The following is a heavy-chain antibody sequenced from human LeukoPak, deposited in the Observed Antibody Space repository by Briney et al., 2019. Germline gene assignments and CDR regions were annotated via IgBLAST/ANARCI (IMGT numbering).Heavy chain of an antibody. D-gene: IGHD3-3*01. Sequence: GGSLRLSCAASGFTFSSYWMSWVRQAPGKGLEWVANIKQDGSEKYYVDSVKGRFTISRDNAKNSLYLQMNSLRAEDTAVYYCARDRYDFWSGYYRTDAFDIWGQGTMVTVSS. CDR1: GFTFSSYW. V-gene: IGHV3-7*01. J-gene: IGHJ3*02. CDR2: IKQDGSEK. CDR3: ARDRYDFWSGYYRTDAFDI.